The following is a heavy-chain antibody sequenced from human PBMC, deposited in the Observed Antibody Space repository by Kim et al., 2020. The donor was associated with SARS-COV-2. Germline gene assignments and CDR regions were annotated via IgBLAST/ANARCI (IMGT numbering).Heavy chain of an antibody. J-gene: IGHJ5*02. CDR2: IYHSGST. V-gene: IGHV4-38-2*02. D-gene: IGHD1-26*01. CDR1: GYSISSGYY. CDR3: ARGRQWELHWFDP. Sequence: SETLSLTCTVSGYSISSGYYWGWIRQPPGKGLEWIGSIYHSGSTYYNPSLKSRVTISVDTSKNQFSLKLSSVTAADTAVYYCARGRQWELHWFDPWGQGTLVTVSS.